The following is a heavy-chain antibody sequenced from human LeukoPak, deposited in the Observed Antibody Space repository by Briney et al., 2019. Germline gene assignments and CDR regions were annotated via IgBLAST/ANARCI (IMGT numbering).Heavy chain of an antibody. D-gene: IGHD6-6*01. Sequence: SVKVSCKASGGTFSSYAISWVRQAPGQGLEWMGGIIPIFGTANYAQRFQGRVTITADESTSTAYMELSSLRSEDTAVYYCATGASLSSDYYYYGMDVWGQGTTVTVSS. CDR2: IIPIFGTA. J-gene: IGHJ6*02. CDR1: GGTFSSYA. V-gene: IGHV1-69*13. CDR3: ATGASLSSDYYYYGMDV.